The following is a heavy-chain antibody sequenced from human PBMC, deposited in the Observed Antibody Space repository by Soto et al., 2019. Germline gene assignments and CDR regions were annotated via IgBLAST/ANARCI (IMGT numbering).Heavy chain of an antibody. D-gene: IGHD1-26*01. Sequence: SVKVSCKASGGTFSSYAISWVRQAPGQGLEWMGGIIPIFGTANYAQKFQGRVTITADESTSTAYMELSSLRSDDTAVYYCARALELLSEGFSYYGLDVWGQGTTVTVSS. V-gene: IGHV1-69*13. CDR1: GGTFSSYA. J-gene: IGHJ6*02. CDR2: IIPIFGTA. CDR3: ARALELLSEGFSYYGLDV.